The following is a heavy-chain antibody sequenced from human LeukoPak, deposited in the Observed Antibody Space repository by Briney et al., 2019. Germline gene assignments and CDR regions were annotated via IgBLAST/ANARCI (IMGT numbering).Heavy chain of an antibody. CDR1: GFISDDYA. V-gene: IGHV3-43*02. CDR3: AKEEYSHTTNYFDN. J-gene: IGHJ4*02. CDR2: ISGDGGST. Sequence: GGSLRLSCAASGFISDDYAMHWVRQAPGKGLEWVSLISGDGGSTFADSVRGRFTISRDNSKNSLSLQMNSLTTEDTALYYCAKEEYSHTTNYFDNWGQGILVTVSS. D-gene: IGHD2-8*01.